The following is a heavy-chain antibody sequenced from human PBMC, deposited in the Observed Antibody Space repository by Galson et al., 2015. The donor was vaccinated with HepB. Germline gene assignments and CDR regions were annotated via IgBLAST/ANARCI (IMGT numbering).Heavy chain of an antibody. D-gene: IGHD4-17*01. CDR1: GFTFSSYG. Sequence: SLRLSCAASGFTFSSYGMHWVRQAPGKGLEWVAVISYDGSNKYYADSVKGRFTISRDNSKNTLYLQMNSLRAEDTAVYYCAKDNYGDPGDYWGQGTLVTVSS. J-gene: IGHJ4*02. CDR2: ISYDGSNK. V-gene: IGHV3-30*18. CDR3: AKDNYGDPGDY.